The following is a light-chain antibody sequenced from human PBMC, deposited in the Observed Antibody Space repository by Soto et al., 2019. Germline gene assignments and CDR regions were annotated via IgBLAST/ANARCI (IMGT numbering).Light chain of an antibody. J-gene: IGKJ1*01. CDR1: QSVRNNY. CDR2: AAS. CDR3: QQYGTSPRT. V-gene: IGKV3-20*01. Sequence: EIVLTQSPGTLSLSPGERDTLSCRASQSVRNNYLAWYQQRPGQAPRLLIYAASSRATGNPDRFSGSESGTDFTLTISRLEPENFAVYYCQQYGTSPRTFGQGTKVEIK.